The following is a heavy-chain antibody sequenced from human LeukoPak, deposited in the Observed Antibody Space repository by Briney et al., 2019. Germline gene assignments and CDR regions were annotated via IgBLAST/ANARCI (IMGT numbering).Heavy chain of an antibody. CDR1: GGTFSSYA. V-gene: IGHV1-69*04. D-gene: IGHD3-16*01. CDR3: ARDGVNYVWGSFDY. Sequence: SVKVSCKASGGTFSSYAISWVRQAPGQGLEWMGRIIPIFGIANYAQKFQGRVTITADKSTSTAYMELSSLRSEDTAVYYCARDGVNYVWGSFDYWGQGTLVTVSS. CDR2: IIPIFGIA. J-gene: IGHJ4*02.